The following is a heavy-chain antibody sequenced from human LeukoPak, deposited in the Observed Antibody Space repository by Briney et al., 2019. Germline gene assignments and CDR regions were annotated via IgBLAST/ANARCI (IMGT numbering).Heavy chain of an antibody. CDR3: ARSGTYQHSSSYDY. J-gene: IGHJ4*02. CDR1: GESFKDYY. D-gene: IGHD6-13*01. CDR2: INHSGSS. V-gene: IGHV4-34*01. Sequence: SETLSLTCAVYGESFKDYYRNWIRQPPGKGLEWIGEINHSGSSNYNPSLKSRVTISVDTSKNQFSLKLSSVTAADTAVYYCARSGTYQHSSSYDYWGQGTVVTVSS.